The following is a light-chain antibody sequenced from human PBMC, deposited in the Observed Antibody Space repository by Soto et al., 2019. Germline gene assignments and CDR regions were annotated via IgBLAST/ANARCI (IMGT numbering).Light chain of an antibody. CDR1: QSITTY. Sequence: DIQVTQSPSSLSASVGDRVTITCRASQSITTYLNWYQQKPGKAPKLLIYAASSLQSGVPSRFSGSGSGTHFTLTMSSLQPEDSATYYCQQSYSIPWTFGQGTKVEIK. CDR2: AAS. V-gene: IGKV1-39*01. CDR3: QQSYSIPWT. J-gene: IGKJ1*01.